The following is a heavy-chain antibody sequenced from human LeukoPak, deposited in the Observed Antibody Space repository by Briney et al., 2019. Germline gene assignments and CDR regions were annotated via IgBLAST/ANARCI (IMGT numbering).Heavy chain of an antibody. J-gene: IGHJ4*02. Sequence: GGSLRLSCAASGFTFSSYGMNWVRQAPGKGLEWVSGVSGSGGSTYYADSVKGRFTISRDNSKNTVYLQMDSLRAEDTAVYYCAKVERYSSGWFDYWGQGTLVTVSS. CDR1: GFTFSSYG. CDR3: AKVERYSSGWFDY. CDR2: VSGSGGST. D-gene: IGHD6-19*01. V-gene: IGHV3-23*01.